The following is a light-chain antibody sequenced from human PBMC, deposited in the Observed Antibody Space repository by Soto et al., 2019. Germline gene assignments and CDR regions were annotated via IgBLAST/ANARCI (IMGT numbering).Light chain of an antibody. CDR1: SGHISYA. CDR2: LYNDGSH. J-gene: IGLJ2*01. V-gene: IGLV4-69*01. Sequence: QSVLTQSPSASASLGASVNLTCTLSSGHISYAIAWHQQQPEKGPRYLMKLYNDGSHTKGDGIPDRFSGSSSGAERYLTISRLQSEDEADYYCQTWGTGIRVFGGGTKLTVL. CDR3: QTWGTGIRV.